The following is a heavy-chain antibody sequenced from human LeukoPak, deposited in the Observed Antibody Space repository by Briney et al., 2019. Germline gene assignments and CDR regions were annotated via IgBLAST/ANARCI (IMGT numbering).Heavy chain of an antibody. J-gene: IGHJ4*02. CDR1: GFTFSDYT. D-gene: IGHD3-22*01. CDR2: IDLSGSVL. CDR3: TRDYYDSSGYSYYFDY. V-gene: IGHV3-48*04. Sequence: GGSLRLSCAASGFTFSDYTMNWVRQAPGKGLEWVSYIDLSGSVLYYVDSVKGRFTISRDNAKNSLYLQMNSLKTEDTAVYYCTRDYYDSSGYSYYFDYWGQGTLVTVSS.